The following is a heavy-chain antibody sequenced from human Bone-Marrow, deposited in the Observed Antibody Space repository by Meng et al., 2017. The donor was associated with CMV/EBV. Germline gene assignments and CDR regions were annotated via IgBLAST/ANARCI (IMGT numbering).Heavy chain of an antibody. CDR1: GYTFTSYD. J-gene: IGHJ4*02. CDR2: ISAYNGNT. Sequence: ASVKVSCKASGYTFTSYDINWARQATGQGLEWMGWISAYNGNTSYAQKLQGRVTMTTDESTSTAYMELRSLRSDDTAVYYCARDPSTKYYDSSGDDYWGQGTLVTVSS. D-gene: IGHD3-22*01. CDR3: ARDPSTKYYDSSGDDY. V-gene: IGHV1-18*01.